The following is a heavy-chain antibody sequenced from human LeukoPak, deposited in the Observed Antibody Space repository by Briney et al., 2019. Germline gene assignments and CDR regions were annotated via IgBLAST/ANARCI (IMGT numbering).Heavy chain of an antibody. J-gene: IGHJ6*03. CDR3: ARHRRITMLAVVTYSHYYSLDV. CDR1: GGSISSGSYY. D-gene: IGHD3-22*01. V-gene: IGHV4-61*02. Sequence: SETLSLTCTVSGGSISSGSYYWNWLRQPAGKGLEWIGRIYTSGSITYNPSLTSRVSISVDTSKNQFSLKLSSVTAADTAVYYCARHRRITMLAVVTYSHYYSLDVWGKGTTVTISS. CDR2: IYTSGSI.